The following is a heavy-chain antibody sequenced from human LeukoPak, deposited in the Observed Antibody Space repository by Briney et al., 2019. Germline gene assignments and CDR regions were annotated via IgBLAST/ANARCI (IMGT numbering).Heavy chain of an antibody. Sequence: SETLSLTCAVYGGSFSGYYWSWIRQPPGKGLEWIGEISHSGSTNYNPSLKSRVTISLNKSRNQFSLKLSSVTAADTAVYYCATAGDGSGYYPQWFDPWGQGTLVTVSS. V-gene: IGHV4-34*01. J-gene: IGHJ5*02. CDR3: ATAGDGSGYYPQWFDP. CDR2: ISHSGST. CDR1: GGSFSGYY. D-gene: IGHD3-22*01.